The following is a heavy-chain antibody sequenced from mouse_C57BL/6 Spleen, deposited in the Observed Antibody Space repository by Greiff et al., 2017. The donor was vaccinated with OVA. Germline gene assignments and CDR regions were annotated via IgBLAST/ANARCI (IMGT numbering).Heavy chain of an antibody. CDR1: GYTFTDYN. J-gene: IGHJ1*03. V-gene: IGHV1-22*01. D-gene: IGHD2-4*01. Sequence: EVKLMESGPELVKPGASVKMSCKASGYTFTDYNMHWVKQSHGKSLEWIGYINPNNGGTSYNQKFKGKATLTVNKSSSTAYMELRSLTSEDSAVYYCAKDGDYDVYFDVWGTGTTVTVSS. CDR2: INPNNGGT. CDR3: AKDGDYDVYFDV.